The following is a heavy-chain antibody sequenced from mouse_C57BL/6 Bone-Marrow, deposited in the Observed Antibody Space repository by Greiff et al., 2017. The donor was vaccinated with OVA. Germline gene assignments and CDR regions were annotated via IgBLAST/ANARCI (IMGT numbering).Heavy chain of an antibody. CDR1: GYTFTSYG. Sequence: VQLQESGAELARPGASVKLSCKASGYTFTSYGISWVKQRTGQGLEWIGAIDPETGGTAYNQKFKGKAILTADKSSSTAYMELRSLTSEDSAVYYCTRGVLDLYYFDYWGQGTTLTVSS. V-gene: IGHV1-81*01. J-gene: IGHJ2*01. CDR3: TRGVLDLYYFDY. CDR2: IDPETGGT.